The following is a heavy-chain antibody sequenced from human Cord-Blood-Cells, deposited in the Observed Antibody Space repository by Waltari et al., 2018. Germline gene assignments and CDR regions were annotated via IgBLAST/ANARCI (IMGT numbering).Heavy chain of an antibody. V-gene: IGHV1-2*02. J-gene: IGHJ4*02. CDR1: GYPFTGHY. CDR3: ARGGPIVGATTSGY. Sequence: QVQLVQSGAEVKKPGASVKVSCTASGYPFTGHYMPWVRPAPGQGLEWMGWINPNSGGTNYAQKFQGRVTMTRDTSISTAYMELSRLRSDDTAVYYCARGGPIVGATTSGYWGQGTLVTVSS. D-gene: IGHD1-26*01. CDR2: INPNSGGT.